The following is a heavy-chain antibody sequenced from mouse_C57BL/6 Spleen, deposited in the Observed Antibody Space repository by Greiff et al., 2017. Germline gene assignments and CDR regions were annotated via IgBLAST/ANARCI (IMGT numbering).Heavy chain of an antibody. Sequence: QVQLQQPGAELVKPGASVKMSCKASGYTFTSYWITWVKQRPGQGLEWIGDIYPGSGSTNYNEKFKSKATLTVDTSSSTAYMQLSSLTSEDSAVYYCARFNDYDPWFAYWGQGTLVTVSA. D-gene: IGHD2-4*01. CDR1: GYTFTSYW. V-gene: IGHV1-55*01. CDR3: ARFNDYDPWFAY. CDR2: IYPGSGST. J-gene: IGHJ3*01.